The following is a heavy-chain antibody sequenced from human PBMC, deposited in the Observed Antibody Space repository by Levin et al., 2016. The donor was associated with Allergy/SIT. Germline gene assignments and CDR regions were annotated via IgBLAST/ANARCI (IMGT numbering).Heavy chain of an antibody. D-gene: IGHD3-10*01. J-gene: IGHJ5*02. V-gene: IGHV1-2*04. CDR3: ARELEFPNCFDP. CDR2: INPNNGER. Sequence: ASVKVSCKASGGTFSSYAISWVRQAPGQGLEWMGWINPNNGERRYLQKFEDWVTMTRDTSINTVYMELPRLRSDDTAVYYCARELEFPNCFDPWGQGTLVTVSS. CDR1: GGTFSSYA.